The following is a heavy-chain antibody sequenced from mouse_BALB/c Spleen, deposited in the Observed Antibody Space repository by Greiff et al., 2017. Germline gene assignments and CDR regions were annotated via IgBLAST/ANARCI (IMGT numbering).Heavy chain of an antibody. CDR2: ISSGGGST. Sequence: EVKVVESGGGLVKPGGSLKLSCAASGFAFSSYDMSWVRQTPEKRLEWVAYISSGGGSTYYPDTVKGRFTISRDNAKNTLYLQMSSLKSEDTAMYYCARHEGLRRRWYFDVWGAGTTVTVSS. V-gene: IGHV5-12-1*01. CDR3: ARHEGLRRRWYFDV. J-gene: IGHJ1*01. CDR1: GFAFSSYD. D-gene: IGHD2-4*01.